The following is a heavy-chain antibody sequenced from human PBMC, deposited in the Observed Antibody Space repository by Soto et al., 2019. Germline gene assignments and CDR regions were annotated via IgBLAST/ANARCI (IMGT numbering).Heavy chain of an antibody. V-gene: IGHV3-74*01. CDR1: GFSFSTW. CDR3: TRGDSGYGNFDY. J-gene: IGHJ4*02. D-gene: IGHD5-12*01. CDR2: INSDGSSI. Sequence: EVQLVESGGGVVQPGGSLRLSCAASGFSFSTWMHWVRQAPGKGLVWLSRINSDGSSITYADSVKGRFIVSRDNAKNTLYLQINSLTADDTAVYYCTRGDSGYGNFDYWGQGVLLTVSS.